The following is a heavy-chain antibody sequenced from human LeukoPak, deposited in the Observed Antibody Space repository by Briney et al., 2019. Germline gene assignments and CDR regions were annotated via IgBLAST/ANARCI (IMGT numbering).Heavy chain of an antibody. D-gene: IGHD2-2*01. CDR1: GYTLTELS. CDR3: ATPQLPIDPYYYYYGMDV. J-gene: IGHJ6*02. V-gene: IGHV1-24*01. Sequence: ASVKVSCKVSGYTLTELSMHWVRQAPGKGLEWMGGFDPEDGETIYAQKFQGRVTMTEDTSTDTAYMELSSLRSEDTAVYYCATPQLPIDPYYYYYGMDVWGHGTTVTVSS. CDR2: FDPEDGET.